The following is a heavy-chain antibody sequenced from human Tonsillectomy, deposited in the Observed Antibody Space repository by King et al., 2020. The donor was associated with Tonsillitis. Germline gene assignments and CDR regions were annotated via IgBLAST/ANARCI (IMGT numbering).Heavy chain of an antibody. Sequence: VQLVESGGGLVQPGGSLRLSCAASGFTFSTYAMSWVRQPPGKGLEWVSSIRGSGDSTSYADSVKGRFTISRDNSKTTLYLQMNSLRAEDTAVYYCAKILLQPYWGQGTLVTVSS. V-gene: IGHV3-23*04. CDR3: AKILLQPY. CDR1: GFTFSTYA. D-gene: IGHD1-1*01. CDR2: IRGSGDST. J-gene: IGHJ4*02.